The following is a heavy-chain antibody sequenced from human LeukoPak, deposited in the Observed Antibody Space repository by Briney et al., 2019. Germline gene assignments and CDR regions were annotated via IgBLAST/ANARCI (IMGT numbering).Heavy chain of an antibody. Sequence: PGGSLRLSCAASEFTFSSYAMSWVRQAPGKGLEWVSAIRGSGGSTYYADSVKGRFTISRDNSKNTLYLQMNSLRAEDAAVYYCTKDRATYNWNYVVSWDYWGQGTLVTVSS. CDR2: IRGSGGST. CDR1: EFTFSSYA. J-gene: IGHJ4*02. CDR3: TKDRATYNWNYVVSWDY. D-gene: IGHD1-7*01. V-gene: IGHV3-23*01.